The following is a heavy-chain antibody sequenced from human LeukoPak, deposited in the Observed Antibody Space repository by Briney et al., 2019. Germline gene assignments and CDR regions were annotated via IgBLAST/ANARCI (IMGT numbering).Heavy chain of an antibody. J-gene: IGHJ5*02. Sequence: SGGSLRLSCAASGFTFTSYAMHWVRRAPGKGLEWVAFIQNDGTIKYFADSVKGRFTISRDNSRNIVYLQMDSLRPEDTAVYYCAKDLGVHCGGGRCHSNWFDPWGQGTLVTVSS. CDR2: IQNDGTIK. V-gene: IGHV3-30*02. CDR3: AKDLGVHCGGGRCHSNWFDP. CDR1: GFTFTSYA. D-gene: IGHD2-15*01.